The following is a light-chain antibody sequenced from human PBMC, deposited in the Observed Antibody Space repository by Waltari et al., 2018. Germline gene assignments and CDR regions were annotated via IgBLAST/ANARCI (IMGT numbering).Light chain of an antibody. CDR3: QQRSNWPPN. CDR2: DAS. V-gene: IGKV3-11*01. CDR1: QSVSSY. Sequence: EIVLTQSPALLSLSPVERATLSCRASQSVSSYLAWYQQKPGQAPRLLIYDASNRATGIPARFSGSGSGTDFTLTISSLEPEDFAVYYCQQRSNWPPNFGGGTKVEIK. J-gene: IGKJ4*01.